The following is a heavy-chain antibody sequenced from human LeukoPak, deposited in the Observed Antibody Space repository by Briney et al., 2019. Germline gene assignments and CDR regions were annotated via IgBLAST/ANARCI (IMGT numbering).Heavy chain of an antibody. CDR2: IYYSGST. CDR3: ATSMGGGRFYYFDY. J-gene: IGHJ4*02. D-gene: IGHD2/OR15-2a*01. CDR1: GGSISSYY. Sequence: KSSETLSLTCTVSGGSISSYYWSWIRQPPGKGLEWIGYIYYSGSTNYNPSLKSRVTISVDTSKNQFSLKLSSVTAADTAVYYCATSMGGGRFYYFDYWGQGTLVTVSS. V-gene: IGHV4-59*01.